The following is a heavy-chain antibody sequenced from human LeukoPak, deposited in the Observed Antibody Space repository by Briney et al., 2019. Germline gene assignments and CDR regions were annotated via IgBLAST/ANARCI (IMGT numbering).Heavy chain of an antibody. V-gene: IGHV4-59*01. J-gene: IGHJ4*02. CDR3: ARGATVVDY. Sequence: PSETLSLTCTVSGGSISSYYWSWIRQPPGKGLEWIGYIYYSGSTNYNPSLKSRVTISVDTSKNQFSLKLSSVTAADTAVYYCARGATVVDYWGQGTLVTVSS. CDR1: GGSISSYY. CDR2: IYYSGST. D-gene: IGHD5-18*01.